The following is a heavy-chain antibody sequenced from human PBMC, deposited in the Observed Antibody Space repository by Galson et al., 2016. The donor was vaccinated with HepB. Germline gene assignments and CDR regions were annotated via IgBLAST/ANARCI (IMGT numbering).Heavy chain of an antibody. Sequence: SLRLSCAASGFTFSSYGMHWVRQAPGKGLEWVAAIWYDGSNKYYADSVKGRFTISRDNSKHTLSLQMNSRRDEDTAVYFCARVLFGSGSYWCLDVWGQGTTVTVSS. CDR2: IWYDGSNK. V-gene: IGHV3-33*01. J-gene: IGHJ6*02. CDR1: GFTFSSYG. CDR3: ARVLFGSGSYWCLDV. D-gene: IGHD3-10*01.